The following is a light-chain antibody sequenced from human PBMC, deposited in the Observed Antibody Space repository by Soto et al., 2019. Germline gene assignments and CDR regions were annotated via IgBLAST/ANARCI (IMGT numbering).Light chain of an antibody. Sequence: DIQLTQSPSFLSASVGDRVTITCRASQGISSYLAWYQQKPGKAPKLLIYAASTLQSGVPSRFSGSGSGTEFTLTISRLQPEDFATYYCQQLNSYPGFGGGTKVEIK. CDR1: QGISSY. V-gene: IGKV1-9*01. CDR3: QQLNSYPG. J-gene: IGKJ4*01. CDR2: AAS.